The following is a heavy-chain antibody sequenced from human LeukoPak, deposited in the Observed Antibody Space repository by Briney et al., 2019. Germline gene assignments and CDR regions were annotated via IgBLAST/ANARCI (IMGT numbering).Heavy chain of an antibody. CDR3: ERGGGWGWVTTTISVLDY. CDR2: IYYSGST. V-gene: IGHV4-59*01. CDR1: GGSISSYN. D-gene: IGHD4-17*01. Sequence: PSETLSLTCTVSGGSISSYNWSWIRQPPGKGLEWIGYIYYSGSTNYNPSLKSRVTISVDTSKNQFSLNLSSVTAADTAVYFCERGGGWGWVTTTISVLDYWGQGTLVTVSS. J-gene: IGHJ4*02.